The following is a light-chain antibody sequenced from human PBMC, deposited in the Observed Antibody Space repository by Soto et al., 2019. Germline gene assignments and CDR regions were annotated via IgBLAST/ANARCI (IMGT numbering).Light chain of an antibody. CDR1: ESVTSS. V-gene: IGKV3-15*01. Sequence: EIVMTQSPATLSVSPGERATLSCRTSESVTSSLAWYQQKPGQPPRLLIYAASTRATDVPARFSGGGSGTEFTLTISSLQSEDFAVYYCQQYGSSPPTFGQGTKVDIK. CDR2: AAS. CDR3: QQYGSSPPT. J-gene: IGKJ1*01.